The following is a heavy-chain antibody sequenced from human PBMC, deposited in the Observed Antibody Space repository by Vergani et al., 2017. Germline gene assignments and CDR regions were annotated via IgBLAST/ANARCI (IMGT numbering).Heavy chain of an antibody. CDR1: GYTFTSYY. D-gene: IGHD3-3*01. CDR2: INPSGGST. J-gene: IGHJ6*03. V-gene: IGHV1-46*01. CDR3: ARARYDFWSGYQGLYYYYYYMDV. Sequence: QVQLVQSGAEVKKPGASVKVSCKASGYTFTSYYMHWVRQAPGQGLEWMGIINPSGGSTSYAQKFQGRVTMTRDTSTSTVYMELGSLRSEDTAVYYCARARYDFWSGYQGLYYYYYYMDVWGKGTTVTVSS.